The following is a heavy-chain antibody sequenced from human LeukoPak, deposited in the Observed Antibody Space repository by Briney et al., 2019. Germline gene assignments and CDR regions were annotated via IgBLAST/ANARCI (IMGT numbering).Heavy chain of an antibody. CDR1: VYIFTELS. J-gene: IGHJ4*01. D-gene: IGHD3-16*01. Sequence: ASVKLSCKVSVYIFTELSMHWARQSPGQGLEWMGGSDPENGKTVYAQNFQGRVTMTKDTSTDTAYMEPTRLTSDDTAIYYCAIDTVYYDPPTYWGQGTLVTVSS. CDR3: AIDTVYYDPPTY. CDR2: SDPENGKT. V-gene: IGHV1-24*01.